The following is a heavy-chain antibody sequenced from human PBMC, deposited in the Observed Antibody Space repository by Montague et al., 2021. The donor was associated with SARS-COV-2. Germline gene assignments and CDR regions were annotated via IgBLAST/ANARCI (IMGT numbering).Heavy chain of an antibody. D-gene: IGHD3-3*01. Sequence: TLSLTCIVSGGSVSSGSYYWSWIRQPPGKGLEWIGYIYYSGSTNYNPSLKSRVTISVDTSKNQFSLKLSSVTAADTAVYYCARDPWRITIFGVVTRYGMDVWGQGTTVTGSS. V-gene: IGHV4-61*01. CDR1: GGSVSSGSYY. CDR2: IYYSGST. J-gene: IGHJ6*02. CDR3: ARDPWRITIFGVVTRYGMDV.